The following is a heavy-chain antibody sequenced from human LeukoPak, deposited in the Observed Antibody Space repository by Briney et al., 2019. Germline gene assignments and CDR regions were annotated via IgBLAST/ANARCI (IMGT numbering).Heavy chain of an antibody. CDR3: ARSSGYSYGLIPFDY. CDR2: IISSSSYI. Sequence: GGSLRLSCAASGFTFSSYSMNWVRQAPGKGVEWVSSIISSSSYISSAASVKGRFTISRDNATNSLYLQMNSLRAEDTAVYYCARSSGYSYGLIPFDYWGQGTLVTVSS. V-gene: IGHV3-21*01. J-gene: IGHJ4*02. CDR1: GFTFSSYS. D-gene: IGHD5-18*01.